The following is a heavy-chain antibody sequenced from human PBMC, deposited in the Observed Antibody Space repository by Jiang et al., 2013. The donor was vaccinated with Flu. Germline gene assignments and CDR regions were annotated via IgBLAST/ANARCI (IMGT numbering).Heavy chain of an antibody. CDR1: GYTFTDYY. CDR3: AAYPRSYCSSTSCYTSDY. Sequence: GAEVKKPGATVKISCKVSGYTFTDYYMHWVQQAPGKGLEWMGLVDPEDGETIYAEKFQGRVTITADTSTDTAYMELSSLRSEDTAVYYCAAYPRSYCSSTSCYTSDYWGQGTLVTVSS. J-gene: IGHJ4*02. V-gene: IGHV1-69-2*01. CDR2: VDPEDGET. D-gene: IGHD2-2*02.